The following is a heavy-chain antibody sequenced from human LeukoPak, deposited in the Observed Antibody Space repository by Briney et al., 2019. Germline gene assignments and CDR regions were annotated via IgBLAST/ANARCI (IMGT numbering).Heavy chain of an antibody. J-gene: IGHJ4*02. D-gene: IGHD1-26*01. CDR1: GGSISSGGYY. V-gene: IGHV4-30-2*01. CDR3: ARGWGVTYDY. CDR2: IYHSGST. Sequence: SQTLSLTCTVSGGSISSGGYYWSWIRQPPGKGLEWIGYIYHSGSTYYNPSLKSRVTISVDTSKNQFSLKLSSVTAADTAVYYCARGWGVTYDYWGQGTLVTVSS.